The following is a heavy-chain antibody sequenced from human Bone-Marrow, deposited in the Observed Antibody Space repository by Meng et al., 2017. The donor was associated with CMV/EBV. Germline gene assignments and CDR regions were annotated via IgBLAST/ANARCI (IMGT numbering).Heavy chain of an antibody. V-gene: IGHV3-15*01. CDR1: GFTFSNAW. CDR2: IKSKTDGGTT. J-gene: IGHJ4*02. Sequence: GGSLRLSCAASGFTFSNAWMSWVRQAPGKGLEWVGRIKSKTDGGTTDYAAPVKGRFTISRDDSKNTLYLQMNSLKTEDTAVYYCTTITIFGVVTPDYWGQGPRVTGYS. D-gene: IGHD3-3*01. CDR3: TTITIFGVVTPDY.